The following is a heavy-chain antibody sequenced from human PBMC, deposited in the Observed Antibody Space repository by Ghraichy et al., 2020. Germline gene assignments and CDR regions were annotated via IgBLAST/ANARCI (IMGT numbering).Heavy chain of an antibody. CDR3: AGSSTYYPDAFDI. CDR1: GFTVSGNY. V-gene: IGHV3-66*01. Sequence: LSLTCAASGFTVSGNYMSWVRQAPGKGLEWVSVIYSGGITYYADSVKGRFTISRDNSKNTLYLQMNSLRGEDTAVYYCAGSSTYYPDAFDIWGQGTMVTVSS. CDR2: IYSGGIT. J-gene: IGHJ3*02. D-gene: IGHD3-22*01.